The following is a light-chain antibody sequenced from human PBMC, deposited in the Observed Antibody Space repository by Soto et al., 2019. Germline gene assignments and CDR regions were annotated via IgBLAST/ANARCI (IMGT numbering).Light chain of an antibody. CDR2: EVR. CDR1: YRDIGAYNY. V-gene: IGLV2-8*01. Sequence: QSVLTQPPSASRSPGQSATIPCTGTYRDIGAYNYVSWYQQRPGEAPKLIIYEVRKRTSGAPDRIIASKSSNTVSLTVSGLQADDEANYDCSSFKGTTSFVLVTGSKVTGL. J-gene: IGLJ1*01. CDR3: SSFKGTTSFV.